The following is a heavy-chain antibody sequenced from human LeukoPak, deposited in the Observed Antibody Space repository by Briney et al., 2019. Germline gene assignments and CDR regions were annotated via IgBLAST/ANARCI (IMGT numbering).Heavy chain of an antibody. V-gene: IGHV3-7*01. D-gene: IGHD2-2*01. CDR2: IKQDGSEK. J-gene: IGHJ4*02. Sequence: PGGSLRLSCAASGFIFSSYWMSWVRQAPGKGLEWVANIKQDGSEKYYVDSVKGRFTISRDNAKNSLYLQMNSLRAEDTAVYYCARLKLLWSNYFDYWGQGTLVTVSS. CDR1: GFIFSSYW. CDR3: ARLKLLWSNYFDY.